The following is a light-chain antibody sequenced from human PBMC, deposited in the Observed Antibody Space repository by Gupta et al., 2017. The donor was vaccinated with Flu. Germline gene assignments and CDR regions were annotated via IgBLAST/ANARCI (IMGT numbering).Light chain of an antibody. Sequence: PSSLSASVGDRVTISCRASQTISTYLNWYQQKPGKAPKLLIYDASSLQSGVPSRFSGSGSGTDFTLTISSLQPEDFATYYCQQSSSGFLDFGGGTKVEIK. V-gene: IGKV1-39*01. CDR1: QTISTY. CDR3: QQSSSGFLD. CDR2: DAS. J-gene: IGKJ4*01.